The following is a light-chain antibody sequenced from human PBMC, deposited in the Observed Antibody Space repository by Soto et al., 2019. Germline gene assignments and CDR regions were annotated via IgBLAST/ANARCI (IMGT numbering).Light chain of an antibody. V-gene: IGKV3-11*01. Sequence: EIVLTQSQATLSFSPGERATLSCRASQSVSSYLAWYQQKPGQAPRLLIYDASNRATGIPARFSGSGSGTDFTLTISSLEPEDFAVYYCQQRSNWPRLTLGGGTKVDIK. J-gene: IGKJ4*01. CDR1: QSVSSY. CDR3: QQRSNWPRLT. CDR2: DAS.